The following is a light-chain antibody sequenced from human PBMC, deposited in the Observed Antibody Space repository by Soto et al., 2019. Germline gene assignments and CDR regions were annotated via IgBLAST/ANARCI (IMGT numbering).Light chain of an antibody. Sequence: DIQMTQSPSSLSASVGDRVTITCRPSQGIGNSLAWYQQKPGTVPKLLIHTASTLQSGVPSRFSGSGSGKDFTLTISSLQPEDVATSYGQKYDSAPTFGPGTKVEIK. V-gene: IGKV1-27*01. CDR3: QKYDSAPT. J-gene: IGKJ1*01. CDR2: TAS. CDR1: QGIGNS.